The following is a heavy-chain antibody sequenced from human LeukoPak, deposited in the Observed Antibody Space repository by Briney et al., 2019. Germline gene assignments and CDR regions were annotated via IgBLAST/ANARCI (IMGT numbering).Heavy chain of an antibody. CDR2: ITSDGSST. CDR3: ARDWYHAIDY. D-gene: IGHD2-2*01. J-gene: IGHJ4*02. CDR1: GFTFSSTW. V-gene: IGHV3-74*03. Sequence: PGGSLRLSCAASGFTFSSTWMHWVRQVPGKGLVWDARITSDGSSTTYAESVKGRFTISRDNAKNTLYLEMDSLRAEDTAVYYCARDWYHAIDYWGQGTLVTVSS.